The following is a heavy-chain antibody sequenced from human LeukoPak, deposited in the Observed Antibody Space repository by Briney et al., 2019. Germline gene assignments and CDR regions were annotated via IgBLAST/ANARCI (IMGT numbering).Heavy chain of an antibody. V-gene: IGHV3-33*01. CDR3: ARGAMVRGALYYYYGMDV. CDR1: GFTFSSYG. Sequence: GRSLRLSRAAAGFTFSSYGMRWVRQAPGKWMGWVAVIWYDGSNKYYAHSVKGRFTISRDNSKNTLYLQMDSMRAEDKAVYCCARGAMVRGALYYYYGMDVWGQGTTVTVSS. D-gene: IGHD3-10*01. CDR2: IWYDGSNK. J-gene: IGHJ6*02.